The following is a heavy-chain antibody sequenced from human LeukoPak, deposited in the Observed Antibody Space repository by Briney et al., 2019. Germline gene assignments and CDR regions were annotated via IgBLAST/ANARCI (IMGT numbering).Heavy chain of an antibody. Sequence: SETLSLTCAVSGDSVSSGHYCWGWIRQPPGKGLEWIGSIENRGYASYDPSLKSRVTISVDTSKNQFSLKLSSVTAADTAVYYCAYTYSSGWTIDYWGQGILVTVSS. D-gene: IGHD6-19*01. CDR1: GDSVSSGHYC. J-gene: IGHJ4*02. V-gene: IGHV4-39*01. CDR2: IENRGYA. CDR3: AYTYSSGWTIDY.